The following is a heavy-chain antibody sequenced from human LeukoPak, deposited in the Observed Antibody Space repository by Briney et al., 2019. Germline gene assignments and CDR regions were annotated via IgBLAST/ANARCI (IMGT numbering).Heavy chain of an antibody. Sequence: ASVKVSCKVSGYTLTELSMHWVRQAPGKGLEWMGGFDPEDGETIYAQKFQGRVTMTEDTSTDTAYMELSSLRSEDTAAYYCATSPSNMVRGSSFFQHWGQGTLVTVSS. CDR2: FDPEDGET. CDR3: ATSPSNMVRGSSFFQH. V-gene: IGHV1-24*01. D-gene: IGHD3-10*01. J-gene: IGHJ1*01. CDR1: GYTLTELS.